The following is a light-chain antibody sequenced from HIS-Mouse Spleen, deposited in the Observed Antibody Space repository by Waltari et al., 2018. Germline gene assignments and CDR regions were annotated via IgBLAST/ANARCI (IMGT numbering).Light chain of an antibody. V-gene: IGLV3-10*01. Sequence: LTQPPSMSASPGRTSMMPVAGDSMPKKYHYWDQQKSGQAPVLVIYEDSKRPSGIPERFSGSRSGTMATLTISGAQVEDEADYYCYSKDSSGNHRVFGGGTKLTVL. J-gene: IGLJ2*01. CDR2: EDS. CDR1: SMPKKY. CDR3: YSKDSSGNHRV.